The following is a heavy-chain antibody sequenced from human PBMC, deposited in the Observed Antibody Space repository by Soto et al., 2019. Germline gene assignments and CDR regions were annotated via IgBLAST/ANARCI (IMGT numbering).Heavy chain of an antibody. V-gene: IGHV1-18*01. CDR3: ARDERLIAAAGPFDY. J-gene: IGHJ4*02. D-gene: IGHD6-13*01. Sequence: SVKVSCKASGYTFTSYGISWVRQAPGQGLEWMGWISAYNGNTNYAQKLQGRVTMTTDTSTSTAYMELRSLRSDDTAVYYCARDERLIAAAGPFDYWGQGTLVTVSS. CDR2: ISAYNGNT. CDR1: GYTFTSYG.